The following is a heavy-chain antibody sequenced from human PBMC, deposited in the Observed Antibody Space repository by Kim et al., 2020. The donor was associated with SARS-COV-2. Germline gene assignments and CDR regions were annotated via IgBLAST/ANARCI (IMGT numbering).Heavy chain of an antibody. D-gene: IGHD3-10*01. CDR2: INPSGGST. Sequence: ASVKVSCKASGYTFTSYYMHWVRQAPGQGLEWMGIINPSGGSTSYAQKFQGRVTMTRDTSTSTVYMELSSLRSEDTAVYYCARVVVHYGSGSYSFDYWGQGTLVTVSS. CDR1: GYTFTSYY. V-gene: IGHV1-46*01. J-gene: IGHJ4*02. CDR3: ARVVVHYGSGSYSFDY.